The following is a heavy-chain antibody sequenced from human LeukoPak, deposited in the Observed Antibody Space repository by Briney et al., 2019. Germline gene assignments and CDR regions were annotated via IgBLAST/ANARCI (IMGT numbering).Heavy chain of an antibody. CDR3: AKAQGSSSWFSGNWFDP. CDR2: IRYDGSNK. CDR1: GFTFSSYG. J-gene: IGHJ5*02. Sequence: GGSLRLSCAASGFTFSSYGMHWVRQAPGKGLEWVAFIRYDGSNKYYADSVKGRFTISRDNSKNTLYLQMNSLRAEDTAVYYCAKAQGSSSWFSGNWFDPWGQGTLVTVSS. V-gene: IGHV3-30*02. D-gene: IGHD6-13*01.